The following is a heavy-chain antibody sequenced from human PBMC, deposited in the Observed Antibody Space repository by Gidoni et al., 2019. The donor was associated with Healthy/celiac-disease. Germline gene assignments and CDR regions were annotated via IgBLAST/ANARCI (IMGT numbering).Heavy chain of an antibody. Sequence: QVQLQESGPGLVKPSETLSLTCTVSGGSIRSYYWSWIRQPPGKGLEWIGYIYYSGSTNYNPSLKSRVTISVDTSKNQFSLKLSSVTAADTAVYYCARGGGIAAAGRYWYFDLWGRGTLVTVSS. CDR3: ARGGGIAAAGRYWYFDL. CDR2: IYYSGST. CDR1: GGSIRSYY. J-gene: IGHJ2*01. V-gene: IGHV4-59*01. D-gene: IGHD6-13*01.